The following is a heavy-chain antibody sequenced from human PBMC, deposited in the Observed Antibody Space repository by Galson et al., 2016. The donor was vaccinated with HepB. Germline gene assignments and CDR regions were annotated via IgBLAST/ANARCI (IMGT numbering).Heavy chain of an antibody. D-gene: IGHD3-10*01. CDR2: ISKDGSKK. Sequence: SLRLSCAASGLNFTNAGMHWARQAPGKGLEWLTIISKDGSKKLYVDSVKGRFTISRDNNKNTVYLQMDSLRPEDTAVYYCAGGRSGAFGYWGQGTLVTVSS. CDR3: AGGRSGAFGY. CDR1: GLNFTNAG. J-gene: IGHJ4*02. V-gene: IGHV3-30*03.